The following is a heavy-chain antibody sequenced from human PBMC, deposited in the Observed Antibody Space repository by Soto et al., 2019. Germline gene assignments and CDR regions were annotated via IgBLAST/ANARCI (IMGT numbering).Heavy chain of an antibody. CDR2: LSPDGTTT. CDR1: GFPFSTYW. CDR3: ARDTDFYRADY. J-gene: IGHJ4*02. V-gene: IGHV3-74*03. Sequence: GGSLRLSCAASGFPFSTYWMNWVRQVPGKGLVWVSRLSPDGTTTKYADSVKGRFTISRDNAKNTVYLQMNRLTAEDTGVYYCARDTDFYRADYWGQGTRVTVAS. D-gene: IGHD2-21*02.